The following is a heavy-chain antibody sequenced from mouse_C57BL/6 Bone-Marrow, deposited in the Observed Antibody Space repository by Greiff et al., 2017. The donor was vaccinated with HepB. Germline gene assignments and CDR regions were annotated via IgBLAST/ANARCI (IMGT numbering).Heavy chain of an antibody. V-gene: IGHV5-4*01. J-gene: IGHJ4*01. CDR3: ARDWITTVDAMDY. CDR1: GFTFSSYA. Sequence: EVQRVESGGGLVKPGGSLKLSCAASGFTFSSYAMSWVRQTPEKRLEWVATISDGGSYTYYPDNVKGRFTISRDNAKNNLYLQMSHLKSEDTAMYYCARDWITTVDAMDYWGQGTSVTVSS. D-gene: IGHD1-1*01. CDR2: ISDGGSYT.